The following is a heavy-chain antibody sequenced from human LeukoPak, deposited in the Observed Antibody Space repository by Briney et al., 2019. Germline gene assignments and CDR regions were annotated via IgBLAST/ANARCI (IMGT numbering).Heavy chain of an antibody. CDR2: IWYDGSNK. CDR3: ARGQYSPDY. CDR1: GFTFSSYG. D-gene: IGHD2-15*01. V-gene: IGHV3-33*01. J-gene: IGHJ4*02. Sequence: GRSLRLSCAASGFTFSSYGMHWVRQAPGKGLEWVAVIWYDGSNKYYTDSVKGRFTISRDNSKNTLYLQMNSLRAKDTAVYYCARGQYSPDYWGQGTLVTVSS.